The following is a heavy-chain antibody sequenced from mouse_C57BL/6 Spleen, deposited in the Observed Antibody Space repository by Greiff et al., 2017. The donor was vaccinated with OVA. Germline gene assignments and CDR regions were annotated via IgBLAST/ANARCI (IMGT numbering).Heavy chain of an antibody. V-gene: IGHV1-85*01. CDR2: IYPRDGCT. CDR1: GYTFTSYD. J-gene: IGHJ3*01. CDR3: AGYDDAPFAY. D-gene: IGHD2-2*01. Sequence: VQGVESGPELVKPGASVKLSCTASGYTFTSYDINWVQQRPGQGLEWIGWIYPRDGCTKYNEKFKGKSTLTVDTSSITAYMELHSLTSEDSAVYFCAGYDDAPFAYWGQGTLVTVSA.